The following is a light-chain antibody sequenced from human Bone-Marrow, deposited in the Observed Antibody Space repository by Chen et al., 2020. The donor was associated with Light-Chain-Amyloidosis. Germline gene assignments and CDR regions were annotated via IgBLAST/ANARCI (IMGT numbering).Light chain of an antibody. CDR3: CSYAGSSTLV. V-gene: IGLV2-23*02. J-gene: IGLJ2*01. CDR2: EVS. CDR1: SSDVGSYNL. Sequence: QSALTQPASVSGSPGQSITISCTGTSSDVGSYNLVSWYQQHPRKAPKLMIYEVSKRPSGVSHRFSGSKSGNTASLTISGLQAEDEADYYCCSYAGSSTLVFGGGTKLTVL.